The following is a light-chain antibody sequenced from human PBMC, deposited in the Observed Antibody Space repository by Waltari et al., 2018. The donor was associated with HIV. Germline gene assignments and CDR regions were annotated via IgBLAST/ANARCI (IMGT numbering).Light chain of an antibody. CDR1: QSISSD. CDR3: QQTFDGPRT. CDR2: AAS. V-gene: IGKV1-39*01. Sequence: DIQMTQSPSSLSASVGDRVTLTCRASQSISSDLNWYQQKPGKAPKLLISAASSLESGVPSRFSGSRSGTDFTLIISGLQPEDFATYYCQQTFDGPRTFGGGTKVEI. J-gene: IGKJ4*01.